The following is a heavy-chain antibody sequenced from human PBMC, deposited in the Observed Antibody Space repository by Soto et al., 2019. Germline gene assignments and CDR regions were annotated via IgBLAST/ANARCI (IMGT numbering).Heavy chain of an antibody. V-gene: IGHV4-31*03. CDR1: GGSISSGGYY. J-gene: IGHJ6*01. D-gene: IGHD2-2*01. CDR2: MYYSGST. Sequence: QVQLQESGPGLVKPSQTLSLTCTVSGGSISSGGYYWSWIRLHPGKGLGWIGYMYYSGSTYYHPPLKSRVTISVDTSKNQFSLKLSSVTAADTAVYCWAIGSTSLGMDVWGQGTTVPGSS. CDR3: AIGSTSLGMDV.